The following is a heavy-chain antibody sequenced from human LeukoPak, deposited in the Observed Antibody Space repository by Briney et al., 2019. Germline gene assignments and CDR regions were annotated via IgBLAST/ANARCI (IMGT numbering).Heavy chain of an antibody. Sequence: ASVKVSCKASGYTFTGYYMHWVRQAPGQGLEWMGWINPNSGGTNYAQKFQGRVTITADKSTSTAYMELSSLRSEDTAVYYCASPIAAAGTNYYYYMDVWGKGTTVTVSS. D-gene: IGHD6-13*01. CDR2: INPNSGGT. CDR3: ASPIAAAGTNYYYYMDV. CDR1: GYTFTGYY. V-gene: IGHV1-2*02. J-gene: IGHJ6*03.